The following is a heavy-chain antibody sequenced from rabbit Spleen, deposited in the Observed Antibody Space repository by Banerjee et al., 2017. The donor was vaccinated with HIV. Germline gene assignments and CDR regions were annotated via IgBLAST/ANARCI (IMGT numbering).Heavy chain of an antibody. J-gene: IGHJ4*01. CDR2: IAGSSSGFT. CDR3: ARGAIPGNSADADRDL. Sequence: QSLEESGGDLVKPGASLTLTCTASGFSFSSSDYMCWVRQAPGKGLEWISCIAGSSSGFTYSATWAKGRFTISKTSSTTVTLQMTSLTAADTATYFCARGAIPGNSADADRDLWGPGTLVTVS. V-gene: IGHV1S40*01. CDR1: GFSFSSSDY. D-gene: IGHD7-1*01.